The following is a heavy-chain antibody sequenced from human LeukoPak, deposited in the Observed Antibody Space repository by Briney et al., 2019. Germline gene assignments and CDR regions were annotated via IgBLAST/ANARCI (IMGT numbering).Heavy chain of an antibody. CDR3: AMVEMSTISFS. D-gene: IGHD5-24*01. CDR1: GFTVISNY. CDR2: VYSDGSA. J-gene: IGHJ5*02. Sequence: GGSLRLSCIASGFTVISNYISWVRQAPGKGLEWISVVYSDGSADYADSVRGRFTTYRDNSKTTLYLQMNSLRVEDTAVYYCAMVEMSTISFSWGQGTLVTVSS. V-gene: IGHV3-53*01.